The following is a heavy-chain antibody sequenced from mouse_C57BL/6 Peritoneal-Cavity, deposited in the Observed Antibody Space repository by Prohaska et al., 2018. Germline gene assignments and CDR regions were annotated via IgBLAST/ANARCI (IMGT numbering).Heavy chain of an antibody. Sequence: FTFTSYCITLVKQRPGHGLVWIGDIYHGSGCTNDNERFKSKETLTVDTSSSTAYRQLSSLTSEDSAVYYCARDYYADYWGQGTTLT. J-gene: IGHJ2*01. CDR2: IYHGSGCT. CDR3: ARDYYADY. CDR1: FTFTSYC. V-gene: IGHV1-55*01.